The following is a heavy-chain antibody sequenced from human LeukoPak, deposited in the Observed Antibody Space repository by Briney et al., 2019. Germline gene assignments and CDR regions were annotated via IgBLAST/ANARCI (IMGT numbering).Heavy chain of an antibody. CDR2: ISRSGGST. J-gene: IGHJ4*02. D-gene: IGHD6-19*01. Sequence: GGSLRLSCAASGFTFSSYAMSWVRQAPGKGLQWVSAISRSGGSTYYADSVKGRFTISRDNSKNTLYLQMNSLRAEDTAVYYCAKGARQQWLPTDYWGQGTLVTVSS. CDR1: GFTFSSYA. V-gene: IGHV3-23*01. CDR3: AKGARQQWLPTDY.